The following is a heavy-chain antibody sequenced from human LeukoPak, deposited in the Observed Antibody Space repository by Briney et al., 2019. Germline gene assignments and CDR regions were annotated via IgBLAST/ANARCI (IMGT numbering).Heavy chain of an antibody. D-gene: IGHD3-10*01. J-gene: IGHJ4*02. V-gene: IGHV3-72*01. CDR1: GYTLRDQF. Sequence: GGSLSLSRAVSGYTLRDQFLDCVPDPPAKGLECVCRSRNKAKSYTTEYAAWVNGRFTISRDDSKKYLNLQMDSMKTEDTAMYCVRVSFDAGSDYLDYWGQGTLVTVSS. CDR3: RVSFDAGSDYLDY. CDR2: SRNKAKSYTT.